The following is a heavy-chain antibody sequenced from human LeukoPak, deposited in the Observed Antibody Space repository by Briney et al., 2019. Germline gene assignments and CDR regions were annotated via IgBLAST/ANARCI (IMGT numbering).Heavy chain of an antibody. Sequence: PGGSLRLSCAASGLTFSSYWMTWVRQAPGKGLEWVANIKEDGSEKYYVDSVKGRFTISRDNAKNSLYLQMNSLRAEDTAVYYCASGSSYSPNWFDPWGQGTLVTVSS. D-gene: IGHD2-15*01. CDR3: ASGSSYSPNWFDP. CDR2: IKEDGSEK. J-gene: IGHJ5*02. V-gene: IGHV3-7*01. CDR1: GLTFSSYW.